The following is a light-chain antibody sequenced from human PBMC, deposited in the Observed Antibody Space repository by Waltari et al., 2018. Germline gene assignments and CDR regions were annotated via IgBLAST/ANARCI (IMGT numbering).Light chain of an antibody. V-gene: IGKV4-1*01. Sequence: DIVMTQSPDSLAVSLGERATINCKSSQSVLYSANNKNYLAWYQQKPGKPPKLLIYVESTPESGFPDRFRGSGSGTYFTLTISSLHAEDVAVYYCQQYYSTLLTFGGGTKVEIK. CDR2: VES. CDR1: QSVLYSANNKNY. CDR3: QQYYSTLLT. J-gene: IGKJ4*01.